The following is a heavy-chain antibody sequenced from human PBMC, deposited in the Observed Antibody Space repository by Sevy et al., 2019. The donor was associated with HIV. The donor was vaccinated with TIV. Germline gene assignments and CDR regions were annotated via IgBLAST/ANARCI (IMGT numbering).Heavy chain of an antibody. CDR1: GFTFSSYS. CDR3: ARGLGYYYDSSGPKGAFDI. V-gene: IGHV3-48*02. D-gene: IGHD3-22*01. Sequence: GGSLRLSCAASGFTFSSYSMNWVRQAPGKGLEWVSYISSSSSTIYYADSVKGRFTISRDNAKNSLYLQMNSLRDEDTAVYYCARGLGYYYDSSGPKGAFDIWGQGTMVTVS. CDR2: ISSSSSTI. J-gene: IGHJ3*02.